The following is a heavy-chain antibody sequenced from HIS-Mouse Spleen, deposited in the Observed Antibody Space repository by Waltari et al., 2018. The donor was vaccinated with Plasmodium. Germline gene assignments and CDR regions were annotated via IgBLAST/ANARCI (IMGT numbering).Heavy chain of an antibody. J-gene: IGHJ3*02. CDR3: ARGMKSSSSAFDI. Sequence: EVQLVESGGGLIQPGGSLRLSCAASGLPVSSNYLRLFRQAPGKGLEWVSVIYSGGITYYADSAKGRFTISRDNSKNTLYLQMNSLRAEDTAVYYCARGMKSSSSAFDIWGQGTMVTVSS. D-gene: IGHD6-6*01. CDR2: IYSGGIT. CDR1: GLPVSSNY. V-gene: IGHV3-53*01.